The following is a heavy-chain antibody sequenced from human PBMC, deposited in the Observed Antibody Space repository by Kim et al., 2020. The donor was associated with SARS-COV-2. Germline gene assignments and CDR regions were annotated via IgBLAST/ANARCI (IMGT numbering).Heavy chain of an antibody. Sequence: ASVKVSCKASGYTFTSYYMHWVRQAPGQGLEWMGIINPSGGSTSYAQKFQGRVTMTRDTSTSTVYMELSSLRSEDTAVYYCAREELKLVRGADYYYGMDVWGQGTTVTVSS. CDR1: GYTFTSYY. V-gene: IGHV1-46*01. D-gene: IGHD3-10*01. CDR3: AREELKLVRGADYYYGMDV. CDR2: INPSGGST. J-gene: IGHJ6*02.